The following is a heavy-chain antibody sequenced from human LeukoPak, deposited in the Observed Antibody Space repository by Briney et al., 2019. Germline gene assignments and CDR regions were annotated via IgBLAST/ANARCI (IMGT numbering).Heavy chain of an antibody. CDR2: INPNSGGT. CDR1: GYTFTGYY. D-gene: IGHD2-2*01. Sequence: ASVKVSCKASGYTFTGYYMHWVRQAPGQGLEWMGWINPNSGGTNYAQKFQGRVTVTRDTSISTAYMELSRLRSDDTAVYYCARGSAGYRQRVVPAAIELEDAFDIWGQGTMVTVSS. CDR3: ARGSAGYRQRVVPAAIELEDAFDI. J-gene: IGHJ3*02. V-gene: IGHV1-2*02.